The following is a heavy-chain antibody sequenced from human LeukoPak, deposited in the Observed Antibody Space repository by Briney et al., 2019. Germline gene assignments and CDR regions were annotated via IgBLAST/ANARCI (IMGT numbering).Heavy chain of an antibody. CDR2: ISAYNGNT. Sequence: ASVKVSCKASGYTFTSYYMHWVRQAPGQGLEWMGWISAYNGNTNYAQKLQGRVTMTTDTSTSTAYMELRSLRSDDTAVYYCARARFSNWFDPWGQGTLVTVSS. D-gene: IGHD3-10*01. V-gene: IGHV1-18*04. CDR1: GYTFTSYY. J-gene: IGHJ5*02. CDR3: ARARFSNWFDP.